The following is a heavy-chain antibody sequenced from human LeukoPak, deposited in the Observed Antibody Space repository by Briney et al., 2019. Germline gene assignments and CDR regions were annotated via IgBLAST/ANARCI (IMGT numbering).Heavy chain of an antibody. Sequence: GGSLRLSCTVSGFTVSSNSMSWVRQAPGKGLAWVSFIYSDNTHYSDSVKGRFTISRDNSKNTLYLQMNSLRAEDTAVYYCARRAGAYSHPYDYWGQGILVTVSS. CDR2: IYSDNT. CDR1: GFTVSSNS. D-gene: IGHD4/OR15-4a*01. V-gene: IGHV3-53*01. J-gene: IGHJ4*02. CDR3: ARRAGAYSHPYDY.